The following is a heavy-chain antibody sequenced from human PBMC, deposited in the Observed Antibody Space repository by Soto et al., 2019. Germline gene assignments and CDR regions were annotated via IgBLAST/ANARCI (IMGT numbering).Heavy chain of an antibody. D-gene: IGHD1-26*01. CDR3: ARRGSGSYCEY. CDR2: ISGSGDST. CDR1: GFTFSSYA. J-gene: IGHJ4*02. V-gene: IGHV3-23*01. Sequence: EVQLLESGGGLVQPGGSLRLSCAASGFTFSSYAMRWGRQAPGKGLEWVSAISGSGDSTYYADSVKGRFTTSRDNSKNTLYLHMNILRAEDTAVYYCARRGSGSYCEYWGQGTLVTVSS.